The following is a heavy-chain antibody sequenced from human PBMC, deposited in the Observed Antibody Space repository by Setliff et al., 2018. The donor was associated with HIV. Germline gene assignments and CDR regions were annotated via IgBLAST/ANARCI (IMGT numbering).Heavy chain of an antibody. Sequence: SVKVSCKASGGTFSSYAISWVRQAPGQGLEWMGGIIPIFGTANYAQKFQGRVTITADESTSAAYMELSSLRSEDTAVYYCARDLGATNAFDIWGQGTMVTVSS. V-gene: IGHV1-69*13. D-gene: IGHD5-12*01. J-gene: IGHJ3*02. CDR1: GGTFSSYA. CDR3: ARDLGATNAFDI. CDR2: IIPIFGTA.